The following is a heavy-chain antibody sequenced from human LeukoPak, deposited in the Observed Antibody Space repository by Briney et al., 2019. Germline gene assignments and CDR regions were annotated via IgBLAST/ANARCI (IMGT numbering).Heavy chain of an antibody. D-gene: IGHD6-13*01. Sequence: SETLSLTCTVSGDSIRSSPYYWGWVRQPPGKGLEWIGSIYYIGSTHYNPSLKRRVTISVDTSKNQFSLKLSSVTAADTAVYYCARGVVAAAGRTFDFWGQGTLVTVSS. CDR2: IYYIGST. J-gene: IGHJ4*02. V-gene: IGHV4-39*07. CDR3: ARGVVAAAGRTFDF. CDR1: GDSIRSSPYY.